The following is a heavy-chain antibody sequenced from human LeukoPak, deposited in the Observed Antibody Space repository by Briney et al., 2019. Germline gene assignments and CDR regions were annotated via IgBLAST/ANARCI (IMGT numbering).Heavy chain of an antibody. CDR1: GFTFSSYA. CDR3: AKVLRGGITRVLYYFDY. CDR2: ISGSGGST. Sequence: GGSLRLSCAASGFTFSSYAMSWVRQAPGKGLEWVSAISGSGGSTYYADSVKGRFTISRDNSKNTLYLQMNSLRAEDTAVYYCAKVLRGGITRVLYYFDYWGQGTLVTVSS. J-gene: IGHJ4*02. V-gene: IGHV3-23*01. D-gene: IGHD3-10*01.